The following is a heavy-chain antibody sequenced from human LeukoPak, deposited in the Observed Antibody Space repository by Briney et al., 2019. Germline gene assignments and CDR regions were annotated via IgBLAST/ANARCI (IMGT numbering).Heavy chain of an antibody. CDR3: AREGYSGSYYGY. V-gene: IGHV4-61*02. J-gene: IGHJ4*02. CDR2: IYTSGST. CDR1: GGSISSGSYY. Sequence: SETLSFTCTVSGGSISSGSYYWSWIRQPAGKGLEWIGRIYTSGSTNYNPSLKSRVTISVDTSKNQFSLKLSSVTAADTAVYYCAREGYSGSYYGYWGQGTLVTVSS. D-gene: IGHD1-26*01.